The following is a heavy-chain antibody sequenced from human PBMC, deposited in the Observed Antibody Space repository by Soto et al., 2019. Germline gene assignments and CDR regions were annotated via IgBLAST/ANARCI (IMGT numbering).Heavy chain of an antibody. J-gene: IGHJ4*02. CDR2: INSDGSNT. D-gene: IGHD3-22*01. CDR1: GFTFGGYW. CDR3: ARLGDYYDSSGYYPGRKGLDY. V-gene: IGHV3-74*01. Sequence: GGSLRLSCAASGFTFGGYWMHWVRQAPGKGLVWVSDINSDGSNTNYADSAKGRFTISRNNAKNTLYLQMSSLRVEDTAVYYCARLGDYYDSSGYYPGRKGLDYWGQGTLVTVSS.